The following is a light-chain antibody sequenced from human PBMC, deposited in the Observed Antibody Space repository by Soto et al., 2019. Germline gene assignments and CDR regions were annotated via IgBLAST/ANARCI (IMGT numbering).Light chain of an antibody. CDR2: WAS. Sequence: DIVMTQSPDSLAVSLGERATINCKSSQSVLYSSNNKNYLAWYQQRPGQPPKLLIYWASTRESGVPYRLSGSGSGTDLTLTITSLQAEDVAVYYCQQYESTPPTFGQGTKLEI. V-gene: IGKV4-1*01. J-gene: IGKJ2*01. CDR3: QQYESTPPT. CDR1: QSVLYSSNNKNY.